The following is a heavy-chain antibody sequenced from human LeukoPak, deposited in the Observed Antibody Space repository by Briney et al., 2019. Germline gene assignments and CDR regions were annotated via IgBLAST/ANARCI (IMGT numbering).Heavy chain of an antibody. Sequence: ASVKVSCKASGYTFTGYYMHWVRQAPGQGLEWMGWINPNSGGTNYAQKFRGRVTMTRDTSISTAYMELSRLRSDDTAVYYCARELWFGELFDNWFDPWGQGTLVTVSS. CDR1: GYTFTGYY. CDR2: INPNSGGT. V-gene: IGHV1-2*02. CDR3: ARELWFGELFDNWFDP. J-gene: IGHJ5*02. D-gene: IGHD3-10*01.